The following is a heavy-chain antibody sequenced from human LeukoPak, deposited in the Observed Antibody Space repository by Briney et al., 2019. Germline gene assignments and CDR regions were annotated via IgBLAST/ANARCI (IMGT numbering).Heavy chain of an antibody. CDR1: GFTFSSFA. CDR3: ARATMPGYYYYGMDV. CDR2: ISYDGSNK. V-gene: IGHV3-30-3*01. J-gene: IGHJ6*02. D-gene: IGHD2-2*01. Sequence: GGSLRLSCAASGFTFSSFAMHWVRQAPGKGLKWVAVISYDGSNKYYADSVKGRFTISRDNSKNTLYLQMNSLRAEDTAVYYCARATMPGYYYYGMDVWGQGTTVTVSS.